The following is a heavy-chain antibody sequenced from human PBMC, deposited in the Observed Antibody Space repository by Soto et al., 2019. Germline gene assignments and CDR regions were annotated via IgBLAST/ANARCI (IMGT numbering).Heavy chain of an antibody. V-gene: IGHV4-31*03. D-gene: IGHD2-15*01. Sequence: QVQLQESGRALVKPSQTLSLPSTVSCGSISSGGYYWSWIRQHPGKGLEGMGYIYYSGSTYYNPSLKSRVTISVDTSKNQFSLKLSSVTAADTAVYYCARGSVVAATLFDYWGQGTLVTVSS. J-gene: IGHJ4*02. CDR3: ARGSVVAATLFDY. CDR2: IYYSGST. CDR1: CGSISSGGYY.